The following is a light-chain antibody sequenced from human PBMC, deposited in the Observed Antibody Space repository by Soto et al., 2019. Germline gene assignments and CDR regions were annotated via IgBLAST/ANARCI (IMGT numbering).Light chain of an antibody. V-gene: IGKV3-15*01. CDR1: QSVSSN. Sequence: EIVMTQSPATLSVSPGERATLSCRASQSVSSNLAWYQQKPGQAPRLLIYGASTRATGIPARFSGSGSGTEFTLNISSLHSEDFAVYYCQQYNNWLQTFGQGTKVEIK. J-gene: IGKJ1*01. CDR2: GAS. CDR3: QQYNNWLQT.